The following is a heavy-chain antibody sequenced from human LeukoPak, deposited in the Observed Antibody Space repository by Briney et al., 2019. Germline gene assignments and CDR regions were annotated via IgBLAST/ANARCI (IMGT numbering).Heavy chain of an antibody. D-gene: IGHD3-10*01. V-gene: IGHV3-23*01. CDR1: GFNFRGQA. Sequence: GGSLRLSCAASGFNFRGQAMSWVRQGPGKGLEWVAGISGRGETTYYADSVQGRFNISRDNSKNTLFLQVNSLRAEDTAIYYCARSLWSGEFLSYFDYWGQGTLVTVSS. J-gene: IGHJ4*02. CDR3: ARSLWSGEFLSYFDY. CDR2: ISGRGETT.